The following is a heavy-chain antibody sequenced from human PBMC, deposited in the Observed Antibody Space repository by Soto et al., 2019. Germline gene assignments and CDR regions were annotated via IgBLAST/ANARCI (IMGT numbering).Heavy chain of an antibody. CDR2: MNPNSGNT. CDR1: EYTFTSYD. Sequence: QVQLVQSGAEVKKPGASVKVSCKAFEYTFTSYDINWVRQATGQGLEWMGWMNPNSGNTGYAQKFQGRVTMTRNTSINTAYMELSSLRSEDTAVYYCARAYRGYSYDPFDYWGQGTLVTVSS. D-gene: IGHD5-18*01. V-gene: IGHV1-8*01. J-gene: IGHJ4*02. CDR3: ARAYRGYSYDPFDY.